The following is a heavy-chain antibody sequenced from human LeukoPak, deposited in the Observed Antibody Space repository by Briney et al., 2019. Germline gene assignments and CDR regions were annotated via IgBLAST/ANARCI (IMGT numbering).Heavy chain of an antibody. CDR2: IYPGDSDT. CDR1: GYSFTNYW. J-gene: IGHJ4*02. CDR3: ARHLYGGKIKYYFDY. D-gene: IGHD4-23*01. Sequence: GESLKISCKGSGYSFTNYWIAWVRQMPGKGLEWMGIIYPGDSDTRYSPSFQGQVTISADKSISTAYLQWSSLKASDTAMYYCARHLYGGKIKYYFDYWGQGTLVTVSS. V-gene: IGHV5-51*01.